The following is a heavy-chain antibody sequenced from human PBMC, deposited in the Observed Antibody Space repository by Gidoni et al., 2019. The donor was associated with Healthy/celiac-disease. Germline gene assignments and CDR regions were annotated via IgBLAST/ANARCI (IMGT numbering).Heavy chain of an antibody. D-gene: IGHD3-22*01. CDR3: ARKPYYYGSSSYYYDAFDI. J-gene: IGHJ3*02. V-gene: IGHV3-7*01. CDR2: IKQDGSEK. Sequence: EVQLVESGGGLVQPGGSLRLSCAASGFTFTSYRLSWVRPATGKGLEWVANIKQDGSEKYYVDSVKGRCTIARDKAKNSLYLQMNSLGAEETALCYCARKPYYYGSSSYYYDAFDIWGQGTMVTVSS. CDR1: GFTFTSYR.